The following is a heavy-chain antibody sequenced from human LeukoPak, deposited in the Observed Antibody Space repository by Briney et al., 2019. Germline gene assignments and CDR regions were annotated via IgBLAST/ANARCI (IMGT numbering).Heavy chain of an antibody. CDR2: IYYSGST. Sequence: SETLSLTCTVSGGSISSYYWSWIRQPPGKGLEWIGYIYYSGSTNYNPSLKSRVTISVDTSKNQFSLKLSSVTAADTAVYYCARLPVIRPGDRYFDYWGQGTLVTVSS. J-gene: IGHJ4*02. CDR3: ARLPVIRPGDRYFDY. V-gene: IGHV4-59*08. D-gene: IGHD3-16*02. CDR1: GGSISSYY.